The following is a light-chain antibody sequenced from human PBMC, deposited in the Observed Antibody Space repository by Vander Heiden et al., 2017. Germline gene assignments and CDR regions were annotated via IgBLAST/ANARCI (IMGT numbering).Light chain of an antibody. CDR1: QSIGTS. J-gene: IGKJ3*01. V-gene: IGKV1-39*01. CDR3: QQSHSFPRT. Sequence: DIQMTQSPSSLSASVGDRVTITCRASQSIGTSLIWYQHKPGTAPKVLISGSSSLQSGVPSRFSGSGSATDFTLTIGGLQPEDLGTYYCQQSHSFPRTFGPGTKLNSK. CDR2: GSS.